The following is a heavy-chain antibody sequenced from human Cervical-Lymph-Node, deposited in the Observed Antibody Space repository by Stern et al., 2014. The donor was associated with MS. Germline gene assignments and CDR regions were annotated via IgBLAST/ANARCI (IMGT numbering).Heavy chain of an antibody. Sequence: VQLVQSGAEVKKPGESLKISCEGFGYNFIAQWIGWVRQMPGKGLEYMGIIHPGDSDTRYTSSFQGHITLSVDRSISPAFLQWSSLKASDTGIYYCASAGTGGRFVWGQGTTVTVSS. CDR1: GYNFIAQW. CDR2: IHPGDSDT. J-gene: IGHJ6*02. CDR3: ASAGTGGRFV. V-gene: IGHV5-51*03. D-gene: IGHD3-16*01.